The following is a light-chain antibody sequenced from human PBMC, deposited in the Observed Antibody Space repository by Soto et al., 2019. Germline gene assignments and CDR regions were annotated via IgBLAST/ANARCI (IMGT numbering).Light chain of an antibody. CDR2: AAS. Sequence: DIQLTQSPSFLSASVGDRVTITCRASQGISSYLAWYQQKPGKAPKLLIYAASTLQSGVPSRFSGSGSGTEFTLTISSQQPEDVATYYCQQLNSYPLTFGPGTKVDIK. CDR1: QGISSY. J-gene: IGKJ3*01. CDR3: QQLNSYPLT. V-gene: IGKV1-9*01.